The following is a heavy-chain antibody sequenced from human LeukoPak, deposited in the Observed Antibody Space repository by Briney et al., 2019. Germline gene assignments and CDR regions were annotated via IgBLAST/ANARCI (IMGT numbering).Heavy chain of an antibody. D-gene: IGHD2-21*02. CDR3: ARELPREVTLDY. CDR1: GFTFSSYE. J-gene: IGHJ4*02. V-gene: IGHV3-74*01. CDR2: INTDGSRT. Sequence: GGSLRLSCAASGFTFSSYEMQWVRQAPGKGLVWVSRINTDGSRTSYADSVKGRFTISRDNAKNTLYLQMNSLRAEDTGVYYCARELPREVTLDYWGQGTLVTVSS.